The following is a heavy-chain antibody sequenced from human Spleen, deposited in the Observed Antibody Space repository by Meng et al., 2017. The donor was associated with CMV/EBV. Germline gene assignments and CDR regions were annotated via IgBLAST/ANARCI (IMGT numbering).Heavy chain of an antibody. J-gene: IGHJ3*02. CDR1: GLTFSSYP. Sequence: GGSLRLSCVASGLTFSSYPMSWVRQAPGKGLVWVSRINGDGSRGYADSVRGRFTISRDSDKNSLYLQMNSVRAEDTAVYYCARSKGNWVDAFDIWGQGTMVTVSS. CDR3: ARSKGNWVDAFDI. V-gene: IGHV3-74*01. D-gene: IGHD7-27*01. CDR2: INGDGSR.